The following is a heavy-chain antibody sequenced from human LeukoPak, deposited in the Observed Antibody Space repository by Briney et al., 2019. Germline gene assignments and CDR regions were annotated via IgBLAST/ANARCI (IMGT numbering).Heavy chain of an antibody. J-gene: IGHJ3*02. CDR3: AKAKLRAYSSSLAFDI. V-gene: IGHV3-23*01. CDR2: ITGSGGST. D-gene: IGHD4-11*01. Sequence: QPGGSLRLSCAPSGFTFDNFAMTWVRQAPGKGLEWVSEITGSGGSTYYADSVKGRFTISRDNSKNTLYLQMNSLRAEDMALYYCAKAKLRAYSSSLAFDIWGQGTMVTVSS. CDR1: GFTFDNFA.